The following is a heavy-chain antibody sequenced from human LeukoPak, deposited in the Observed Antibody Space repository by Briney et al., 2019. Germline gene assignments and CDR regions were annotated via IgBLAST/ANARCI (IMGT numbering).Heavy chain of an antibody. D-gene: IGHD6-13*01. J-gene: IGHJ4*02. CDR1: GGSISSYY. V-gene: IGHV4-59*01. CDR3: ARVTGYMVEDYFDY. Sequence: SETLSLTCSVSGGSISSYYWSWIRQPPGKGLEWIGYIYYSGSTNYNPSLKSRVTISVDTSKNQFSLRLSSVTAADTAVYYCARVTGYMVEDYFDYWGQGTLVTVSS. CDR2: IYYSGST.